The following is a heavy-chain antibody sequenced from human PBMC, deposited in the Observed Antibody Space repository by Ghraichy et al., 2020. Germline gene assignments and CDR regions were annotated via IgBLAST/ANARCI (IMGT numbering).Heavy chain of an antibody. J-gene: IGHJ4*02. CDR3: ARSDYCKYYFDY. D-gene: IGHD4-17*01. CDR1: GGSISSGGYS. Sequence: SETLSLTCAVSGGSISSGGYSWSWIRQPPGKGLEWIGYIYHSGSTYYNPSLKSRVTISVDRSKNQFSLKLSSVTAADTAVYYCARSDYCKYYFDYWGQGTLVTVSS. CDR2: IYHSGST. V-gene: IGHV4-30-2*01.